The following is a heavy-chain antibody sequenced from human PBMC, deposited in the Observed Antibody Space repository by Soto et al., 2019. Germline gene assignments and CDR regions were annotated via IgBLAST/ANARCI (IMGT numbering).Heavy chain of an antibody. D-gene: IGHD6-6*01. CDR2: IYDSGNI. V-gene: IGHV4-38-2*01. Sequence: SETLSLTCAVSGYSISSGYYWGWIRQPPGKGLEWIGTIYDSGNIYYNPSLKSRVSISVDTSKNQFSLKVTSVTAADPAVYYCARHKGKSSSPHYYYGMDVWGQGTTVTVSS. J-gene: IGHJ6*02. CDR3: ARHKGKSSSPHYYYGMDV. CDR1: GYSISSGYY.